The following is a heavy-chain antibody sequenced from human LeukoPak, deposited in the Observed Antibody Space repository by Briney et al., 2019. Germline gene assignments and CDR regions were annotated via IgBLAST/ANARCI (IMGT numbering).Heavy chain of an antibody. CDR2: FYTDGSVK. Sequence: PGGSLRLSCAAPGFTFSSFWMHWVRKAPGKGLVWVSSFYTDGSVKSYADPVKGRFTISRDNGKNTLYLQMNSLRAEDTAVYYCAKERISNTRYYNYGMDVWGQGTSVTVSS. CDR1: GFTFSSFW. D-gene: IGHD4-11*01. CDR3: AKERISNTRYYNYGMDV. V-gene: IGHV3-74*01. J-gene: IGHJ6*02.